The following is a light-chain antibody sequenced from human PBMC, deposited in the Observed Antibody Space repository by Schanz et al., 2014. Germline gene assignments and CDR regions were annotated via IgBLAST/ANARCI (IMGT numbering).Light chain of an antibody. Sequence: QSVLTQPPSASGSPGQSVTISCTGTSNDVGRYDYVSWYQQHPGKAPKLILFEVTKRPSGVPDRFSGSKSGDTASLTVSGLQAEDEATYYCSSYAGSNNLVFGGGTKLTVL. J-gene: IGLJ3*02. CDR3: SSYAGSNNLV. CDR1: SNDVGRYDY. CDR2: EVT. V-gene: IGLV2-8*01.